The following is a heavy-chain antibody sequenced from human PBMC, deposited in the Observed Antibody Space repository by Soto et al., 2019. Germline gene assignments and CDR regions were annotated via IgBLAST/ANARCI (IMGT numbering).Heavy chain of an antibody. CDR3: AKGPSYQSYWYFDL. V-gene: IGHV3-23*01. D-gene: IGHD1-26*01. CDR1: GFTFRNYA. Sequence: EVQLLESGGGLVQPGGSLRLSCAASGFTFRNYAMSWVRQAPGKGLEWVSTISGSGSTYYADAVKGRFTIYRDNSKNTMYPQINSLRAEDTAVYYCAKGPSYQSYWYFDLWGRGTLVTLSP. J-gene: IGHJ2*01. CDR2: ISGSGST.